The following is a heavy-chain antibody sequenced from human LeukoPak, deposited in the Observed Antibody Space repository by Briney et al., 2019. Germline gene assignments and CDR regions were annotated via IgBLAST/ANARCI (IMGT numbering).Heavy chain of an antibody. J-gene: IGHJ5*02. CDR2: ISAYIGNT. D-gene: IGHD3-10*01. V-gene: IGHV1-18*01. Sequence: ASGKPSCNASGHTLTSSGISWVRQAPGQRLEWMGWISAYIGNTDHPQKLQRRVTMTPATSTSPANIELSSLTSEDPTECHCARDGYYYYGSGSYYKTLFDPWGQGTLVTVSS. CDR3: ARDGYYYYGSGSYYKTLFDP. CDR1: GHTLTSSG.